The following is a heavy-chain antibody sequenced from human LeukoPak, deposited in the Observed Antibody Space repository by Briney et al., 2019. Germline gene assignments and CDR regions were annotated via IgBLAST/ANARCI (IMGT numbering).Heavy chain of an antibody. V-gene: IGHV4-39*01. J-gene: IGHJ4*02. CDR2: IYYSGST. Sequence: SETLSLTCTVSGGSISSSSYYWGWIRQPPGKGLEWIGSIYYSGSTYYNPSLKSRVTISVDTSKNQFSLKLSSVTAADTAVYYCARLEVVGGAMAPDYWGQGTLVTVSS. D-gene: IGHD3-16*01. CDR1: GGSISSSSYY. CDR3: ARLEVVGGAMAPDY.